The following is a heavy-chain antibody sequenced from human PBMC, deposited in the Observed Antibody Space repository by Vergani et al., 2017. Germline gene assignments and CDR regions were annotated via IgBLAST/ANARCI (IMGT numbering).Heavy chain of an antibody. CDR3: ARARYYYDSSGYYLDY. V-gene: IGHV1-69*18. D-gene: IGHD3-22*01. CDR2: IIHIFGTA. Sequence: QVQLVQSGAEVKKPGSSVKVSCKASGGTFSSYAISWVRQAPGQGREWMGRIIHIFGTANYAQKFQGRVTNTADESTSTAYMELSSLRSEYTAVYYCARARYYYDSSGYYLDYWGQGTLVTVSS. CDR1: GGTFSSYA. J-gene: IGHJ4*02.